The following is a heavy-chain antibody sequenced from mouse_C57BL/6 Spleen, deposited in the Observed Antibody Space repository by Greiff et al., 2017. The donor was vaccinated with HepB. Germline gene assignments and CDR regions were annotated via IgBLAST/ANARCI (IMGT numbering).Heavy chain of an antibody. CDR1: GYTFTSYW. CDR2: IHPNSGST. CDR3: ARGGNYYGSSPGMDY. V-gene: IGHV1-64*01. Sequence: VQLQQPGAELVKPGASVKLSCKASGYTFTSYWMHWVKQRPGQGLEWIGMIHPNSGSTNYNEKFKSKATLTVDKSSSTAYMQLSSLTSEDSAVYYCARGGNYYGSSPGMDYWGQGTSVTVSS. D-gene: IGHD1-1*01. J-gene: IGHJ4*01.